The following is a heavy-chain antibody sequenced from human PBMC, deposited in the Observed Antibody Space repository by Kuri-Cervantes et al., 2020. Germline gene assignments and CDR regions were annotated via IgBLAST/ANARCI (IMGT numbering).Heavy chain of an antibody. Sequence: LSLTCAASGFTFSTYWMSWVRQAPGKGLEWVAVIWYDGSNKYYADSVKGRFTISRDNSKNSLYLQMNSLRAEDTAVYYCARDPSALGIDYYYYYMDVWGKGTTVTVSS. CDR2: IWYDGSNK. D-gene: IGHD7-27*01. CDR1: GFTFSTYW. J-gene: IGHJ6*03. V-gene: IGHV3-33*08. CDR3: ARDPSALGIDYYYYYMDV.